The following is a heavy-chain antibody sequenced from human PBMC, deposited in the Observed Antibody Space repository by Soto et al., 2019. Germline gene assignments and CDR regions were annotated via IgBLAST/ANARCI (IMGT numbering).Heavy chain of an antibody. CDR1: GGSISSGGYY. D-gene: IGHD3-22*01. CDR2: IYYSGST. V-gene: IGHV4-31*03. CDR3: ARQYYDSSGYSRFDP. J-gene: IGHJ5*02. Sequence: SETLSLTCTVSGGSISSGGYYWSWIRQHPGKGLEWIGYIYYSGSTYYNPSLKSRVTISVDTSKNQFSLKLSSVTAADTAVYYCARQYYDSSGYSRFDPWGQGTLVTVSS.